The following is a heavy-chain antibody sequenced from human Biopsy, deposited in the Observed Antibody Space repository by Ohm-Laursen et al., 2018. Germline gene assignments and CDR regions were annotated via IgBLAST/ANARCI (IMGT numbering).Heavy chain of an antibody. CDR3: TRAYRYGLDAFDV. D-gene: IGHD3-16*01. CDR1: GFTFNSYW. V-gene: IGHV3-74*03. Sequence: SLRLSCAASGFTFNSYWMHWVRQAPGKGLVWVSRINIDGSGTKYADSVKDRFTVSRDNAKNTLYLQMNSLTAEDTAIYYCTRAYRYGLDAFDVWGQGTMVTVSS. J-gene: IGHJ3*01. CDR2: INIDGSGT.